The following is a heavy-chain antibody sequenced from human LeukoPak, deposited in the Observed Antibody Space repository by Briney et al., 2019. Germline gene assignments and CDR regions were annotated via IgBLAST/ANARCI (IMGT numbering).Heavy chain of an antibody. J-gene: IGHJ4*02. CDR3: ARGGVAVADYIDF. V-gene: IGHV4-38-2*01. CDR2: VYHTGSA. D-gene: IGHD2-15*01. CDR1: GYLISADYY. Sequence: PSKTLSLTCDVSGYLISADYYWGWSRKPPGKGVEWIGVVYHTGSAYYNPSLKSRVTISVATSQNPLSLQLTSATAAATAVYYCARGGVAVADYIDFWGQGTLVTVSS.